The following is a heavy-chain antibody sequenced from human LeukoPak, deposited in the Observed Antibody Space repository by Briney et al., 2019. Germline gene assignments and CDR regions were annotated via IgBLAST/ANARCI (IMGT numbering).Heavy chain of an antibody. CDR1: GGSISSFY. CDR2: LYCYGST. V-gene: IGHV4-59*01. Sequence: SETLSLTCSVSGGSISSFYWTWIRQPPGKGLEWIGYLYCYGSTNYNPSLKSRVTISIDTSKNQFSLKLSSVTAADTAVYYCARAQSYNTGWYFDYWGQGTLVTVSS. D-gene: IGHD6-19*01. J-gene: IGHJ4*02. CDR3: ARAQSYNTGWYFDY.